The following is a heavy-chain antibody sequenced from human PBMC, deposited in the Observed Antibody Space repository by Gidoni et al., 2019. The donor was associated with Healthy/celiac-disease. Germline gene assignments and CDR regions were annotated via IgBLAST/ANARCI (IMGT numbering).Heavy chain of an antibody. Sequence: QLQLQESGSGLVKPSQTLSLTCAVPGGPISSGGYSWSWIRQPPGKGLEWIGYIYHSGSTYYNPSLKSRVTISVDRSKNQFSLKLSSVTAADTAVYYCARSYIVVVPAARGGWFDPWGQGTLVTVSS. CDR2: IYHSGST. CDR3: ARSYIVVVPAARGGWFDP. V-gene: IGHV4-30-2*01. CDR1: GGPISSGGYS. J-gene: IGHJ5*02. D-gene: IGHD2-2*01.